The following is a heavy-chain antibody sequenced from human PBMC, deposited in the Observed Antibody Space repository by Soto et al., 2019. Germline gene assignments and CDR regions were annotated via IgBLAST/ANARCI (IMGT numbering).Heavy chain of an antibody. CDR3: AASCVGCGGFNYYGMDV. CDR2: VYYSGST. D-gene: IGHD2-21*01. Sequence: SETLSLTCTVSGDSISSSSYHWGWIRQPPGKGLEWIGSVYYSGSTYYNPSLKSRVTISVDASKNQFSLKLSSVTAADTAVYYCAASCVGCGGFNYYGMDVWGQGTTVTVSS. J-gene: IGHJ6*02. CDR1: GDSISSSSYH. V-gene: IGHV4-39*07.